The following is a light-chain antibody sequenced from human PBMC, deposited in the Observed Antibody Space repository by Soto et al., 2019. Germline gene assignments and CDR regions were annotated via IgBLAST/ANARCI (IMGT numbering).Light chain of an antibody. Sequence: DIQMTQSPSSLSASVGDRVTITCQARQDIRKYLNWYQQKPGKAPKLLIYDASNLETGVPSRFSGSGSGTDFTFTISSLQPEDLATYYCQQYDKGITFGQGTRLEIQ. CDR2: DAS. CDR3: QQYDKGIT. V-gene: IGKV1-33*01. CDR1: QDIRKY. J-gene: IGKJ5*01.